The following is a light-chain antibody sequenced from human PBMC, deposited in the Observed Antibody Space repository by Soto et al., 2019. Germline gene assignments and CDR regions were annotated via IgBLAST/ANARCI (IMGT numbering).Light chain of an antibody. Sequence: DIQGTQSPPTLAASVGDRVTIAGRASQSVGTWVAWYQQKPGKAPKLLIYGASNLESGVPSRFSRSGSGTEFTLTITTLQPDDFATYFCQHYRRNTWSFGPGTKVDI. CDR1: QSVGTW. CDR3: QHYRRNTWS. CDR2: GAS. J-gene: IGKJ1*01. V-gene: IGKV1-5*01.